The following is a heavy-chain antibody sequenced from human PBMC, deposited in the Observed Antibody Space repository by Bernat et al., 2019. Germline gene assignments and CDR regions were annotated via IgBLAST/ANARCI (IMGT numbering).Heavy chain of an antibody. CDR3: AKDLFYGAVAGIADA. J-gene: IGHJ5*02. CDR2: ISYDGSNK. D-gene: IGHD6-19*01. CDR1: GFTFSSYG. Sequence: QVQLVESGGGMVQPGRSLRLSCAASGFTFSSYGMHWVRQAPGKGLEWGAGISYDGSNKYDADSVKCRFTISRDNSKNTLYLQMNSLRAEDTSVYYCAKDLFYGAVAGIADAWGQGTLVTVSS. V-gene: IGHV3-30*18.